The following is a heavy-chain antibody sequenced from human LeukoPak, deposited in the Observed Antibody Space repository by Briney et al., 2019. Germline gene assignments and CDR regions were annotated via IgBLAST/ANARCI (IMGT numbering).Heavy chain of an antibody. Sequence: TPSETLSLTCTVSGGSISSYYWSWIRQPPGKGLEWIGYINYSGTTNYNPSLRSRVTISVDTSKNQFSLKLSSVTAADTAVYYCARTPRWNQGGRVVTPEEFDYWGQGTLVTVSS. CDR3: ARTPRWNQGGRVVTPEEFDY. J-gene: IGHJ4*02. D-gene: IGHD4-23*01. CDR1: GGSISSYY. CDR2: INYSGTT. V-gene: IGHV4-59*01.